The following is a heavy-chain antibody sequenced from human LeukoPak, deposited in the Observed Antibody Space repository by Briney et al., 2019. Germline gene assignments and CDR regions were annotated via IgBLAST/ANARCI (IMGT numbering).Heavy chain of an antibody. CDR3: AKDRGYGEHEPFES. J-gene: IGHJ4*02. CDR2: SAHDEVGK. CDR1: GFTFSDYA. Sequence: PGGSLRLSCVGSGFTFSDYAIHWVRQAPGKGLEWVAVSAHDEVGKQFADSVKGRFTLSRDNSRDSVHLQMNRLRDEDMAVYYCAKDRGYGEHEPFESWGQGSLVTVSS. V-gene: IGHV3-30*18. D-gene: IGHD4/OR15-4a*01.